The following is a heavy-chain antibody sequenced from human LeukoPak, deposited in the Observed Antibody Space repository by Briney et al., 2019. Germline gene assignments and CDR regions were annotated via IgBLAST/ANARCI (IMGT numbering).Heavy chain of an antibody. CDR2: INPNSGGT. CDR1: GYTFTGYY. V-gene: IGHV1-2*02. J-gene: IGHJ4*02. Sequence: GASVKVSCKASGYTFTGYYMHWVRQAPGQGLEWMGWINPNSGGTNYAQKFQGRVTMTRDTSISTAYMELSSLRSEDMAVYYCAVGDYYYDTRFDYWGQGTLVTVSS. D-gene: IGHD3-22*01. CDR3: AVGDYYYDTRFDY.